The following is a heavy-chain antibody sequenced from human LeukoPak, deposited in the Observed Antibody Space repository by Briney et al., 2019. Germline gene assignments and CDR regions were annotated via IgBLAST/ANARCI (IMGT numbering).Heavy chain of an antibody. Sequence: PSETLSLTCAVYGGSFSGYYWSWIRQPPGKGLEWIGEINHSGSINYNPSLKSRVTISVDTSKNQFSLKLSSVTAADTAVYYCARVLSDYVWGSYLPFSIIDYWGQGTLVTVSS. J-gene: IGHJ4*02. CDR1: GGSFSGYY. V-gene: IGHV4-34*01. CDR2: INHSGSI. D-gene: IGHD3-16*02. CDR3: ARVLSDYVWGSYLPFSIIDY.